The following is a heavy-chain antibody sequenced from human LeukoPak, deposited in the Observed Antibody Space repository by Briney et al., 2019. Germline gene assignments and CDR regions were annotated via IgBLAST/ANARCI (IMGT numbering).Heavy chain of an antibody. CDR2: FSRSGPDT. V-gene: IGHV3-23*01. J-gene: IGHJ4*02. Sequence: GGSLRLSCAASGFTFSSYWMHWVRQAPGKGLVWVSTFSRSGPDTYYADSVKGRFTIFRDNSKDTLYLQMNSLRAEDTAVYYCAKGSLGSWYYFDYWGQGTLVTVSS. D-gene: IGHD6-13*01. CDR3: AKGSLGSWYYFDY. CDR1: GFTFSSYW.